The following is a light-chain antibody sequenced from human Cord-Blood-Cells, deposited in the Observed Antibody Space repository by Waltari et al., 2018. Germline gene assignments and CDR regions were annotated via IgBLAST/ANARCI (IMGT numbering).Light chain of an antibody. Sequence: EIVLTQSPGPLSLSPGESATLPCRASQSVSRSYLAWYQQKPGQAPRLLIYGASSRATGIPDRFSGSGSVTDFTLTISRLEPEDFAVYYCQQYGSSPLTFGGGTKVEIK. CDR2: GAS. V-gene: IGKV3-20*01. CDR3: QQYGSSPLT. CDR1: QSVSRSY. J-gene: IGKJ4*01.